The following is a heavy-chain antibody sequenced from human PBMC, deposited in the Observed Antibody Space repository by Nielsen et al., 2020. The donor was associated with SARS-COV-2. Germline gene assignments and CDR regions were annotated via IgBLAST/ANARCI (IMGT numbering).Heavy chain of an antibody. J-gene: IGHJ2*01. CDR3: ARERAYFDL. V-gene: IGHV3-11*05. CDR1: GFSFSDYY. CDR2: IGRSSSTT. Sequence: GESLKISCAASGFSFSDYYMSWVRQAPGKGLEWISTIGRSSSTTNNADSVKGRFTISRDNANLYLQMTSLRVEDTAVYYCARERAYFDLWGRGTLVTVSS.